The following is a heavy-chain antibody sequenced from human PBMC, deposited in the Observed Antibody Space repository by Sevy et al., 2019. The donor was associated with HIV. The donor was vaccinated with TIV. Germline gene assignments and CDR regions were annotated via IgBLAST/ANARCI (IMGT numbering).Heavy chain of an antibody. CDR3: AYETFGRFQS. CDR2: IKGDGSDK. D-gene: IGHD3-16*01. V-gene: IGHV3-7*01. Sequence: GGSLRLSCAASGFTFSGNWMNWVRQAPGKGLEWVANIKGDGSDKHYVDSVEGRFTISRDNAKNLLFLQMNSLRVEDTAVHYCAYETFGRFQSWGQGTLVTVSS. J-gene: IGHJ4*02. CDR1: GFTFSGNW.